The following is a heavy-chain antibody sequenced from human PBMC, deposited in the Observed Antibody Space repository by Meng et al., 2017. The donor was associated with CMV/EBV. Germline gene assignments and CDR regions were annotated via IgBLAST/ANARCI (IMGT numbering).Heavy chain of an antibody. CDR1: GGSISSSSYY. Sequence: QLQLQECGPGLVEPSATLSLTCTVSGGSISSSSYYWGWMRQRPGKGLEWIGSIYYSGSTYYNPSLKSRVTISVDTSKNQFSLKRSSVTAADTAVYYCARGGIAAAGLHWGQGTLVTVSS. V-gene: IGHV4-39*07. CDR2: IYYSGST. J-gene: IGHJ4*02. CDR3: ARGGIAAAGLH. D-gene: IGHD6-13*01.